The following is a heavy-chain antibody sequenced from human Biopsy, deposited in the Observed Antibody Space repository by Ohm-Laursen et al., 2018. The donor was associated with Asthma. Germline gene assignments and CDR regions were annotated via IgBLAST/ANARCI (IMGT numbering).Heavy chain of an antibody. CDR2: INSVFGTT. CDR1: GGTFNTYV. J-gene: IGHJ4*02. CDR3: ARKAGSCISRTCYSLDF. V-gene: IGHV1-69*13. D-gene: IGHD2-2*01. Sequence: GASVKVSCKSLGGTFNTYVIGWVRQAPGQGLEWMGGINSVFGTTTYPQKFQDRVTITADDSTSTVYVELSSLRSEDTAVYYCARKAGSCISRTCYSLDFWGQGTLVTVSP.